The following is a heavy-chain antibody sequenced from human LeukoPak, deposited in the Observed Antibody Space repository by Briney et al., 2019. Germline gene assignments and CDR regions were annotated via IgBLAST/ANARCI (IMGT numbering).Heavy chain of an antibody. CDR1: RFLLSSSV. Sequence: GRSLRLSCAASRFLLSSSVMQGVRQTPGKGPEWVAVILFDGGKIYYADSVKGRFTISRDNAKNTLYLQMNSLRAEDTAVYHGATDFTNIRGGGYFDNWGQGNLVTVSS. CDR3: ATDFTNIRGGGYFDN. D-gene: IGHD2-15*01. CDR2: ILFDGGKI. V-gene: IGHV3-30*04. J-gene: IGHJ4*02.